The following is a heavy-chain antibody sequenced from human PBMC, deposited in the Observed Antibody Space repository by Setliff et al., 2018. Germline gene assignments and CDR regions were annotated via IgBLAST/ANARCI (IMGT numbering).Heavy chain of an antibody. CDR1: RSTFSGDD. Sequence: GESLKISCAGSRSTFSGDDMNWVRQAPGKGLEWISYINTGDDIIYYAPSVKGRFTISRDNAKNSLFLQMNSLRADDTAVYYRVRDSPIRLGVLHSWGQGTLVTVSS. J-gene: IGHJ4*02. D-gene: IGHD2-8*02. V-gene: IGHV3-48*03. CDR2: INTGDDII. CDR3: VRDSPIRLGVLHS.